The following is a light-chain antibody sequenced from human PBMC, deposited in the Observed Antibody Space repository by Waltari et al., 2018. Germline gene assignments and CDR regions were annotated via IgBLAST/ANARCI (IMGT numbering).Light chain of an antibody. CDR2: DVS. CDR3: NSYAGSSSWV. J-gene: IGLJ3*02. Sequence: QSALTQPASVSGSPGQSITISCTGTSSDVGFYNYVSWYQQHPGKAPKLMIYDVSERPSGVSNRFSGSKSGQTASLTISGLQAEDEADYYCNSYAGSSSWVFGGGTKLTVL. CDR1: SSDVGFYNY. V-gene: IGLV2-14*01.